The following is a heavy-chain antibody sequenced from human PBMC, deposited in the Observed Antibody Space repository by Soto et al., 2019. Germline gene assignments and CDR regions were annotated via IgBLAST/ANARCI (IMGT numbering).Heavy chain of an antibody. Sequence: PGGSLRLSCITSGFSFVDYAIRWFRLAPGKGLEWVGIVSNIAYCETTEYATSVRGRFIVSRDNSKSIAYLQMNSLTSEDTAVYYCAGHTYASSYSYYGMDVWLQGTTVDVSS. D-gene: IGHD6-13*01. CDR1: GFSFVDYA. CDR2: VSNIAYCETT. V-gene: IGHV3-49*03. CDR3: AGHTYASSYSYYGMDV. J-gene: IGHJ6*02.